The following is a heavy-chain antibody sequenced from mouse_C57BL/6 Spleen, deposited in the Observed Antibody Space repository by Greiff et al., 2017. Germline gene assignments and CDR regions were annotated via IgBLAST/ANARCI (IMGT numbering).Heavy chain of an antibody. V-gene: IGHV3-1*01. CDR2: ISYSGST. CDR1: GYSITSGYD. Sequence: EVQLQQSGPGMVKPSQSLSLTCTVTGYSITSGYDWHWIRHFPGNKLEWMGYISYSGSTNYNPSLKSRISITHDTSKNHFFLKLNSVTTEDTATYYCARGAWLPDYWGQGTTLTVSS. J-gene: IGHJ2*01. D-gene: IGHD2-2*01. CDR3: ARGAWLPDY.